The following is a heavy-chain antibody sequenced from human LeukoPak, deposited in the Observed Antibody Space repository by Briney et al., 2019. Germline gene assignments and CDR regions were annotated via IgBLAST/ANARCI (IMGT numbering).Heavy chain of an antibody. D-gene: IGHD6-13*01. Sequence: RSGGSLRLSCAASGFTVSSNYMSWVRQAPGKGLEWVSVIYSGGSTYYADSVKGRFTISRDNSKNTLYLQMNSLRAEDTAVYYCAREYLSSSFDYWGQGTLVTVSS. V-gene: IGHV3-66*01. J-gene: IGHJ4*02. CDR1: GFTVSSNY. CDR3: AREYLSSSFDY. CDR2: IYSGGST.